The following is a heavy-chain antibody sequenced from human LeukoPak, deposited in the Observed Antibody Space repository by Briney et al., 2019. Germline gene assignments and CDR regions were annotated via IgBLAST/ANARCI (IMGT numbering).Heavy chain of an antibody. CDR1: GGYISSYY. Sequence: SETLSLTCTVSGGYISSYYWSWIRQPPGKGLEWIGHIYTSGSTNYSPSLKSRVTISVDTSKNQFSLKLSSVTAADTAVYYCARQGGIAAAVYYFDYWGQGTLVTVSS. V-gene: IGHV4-4*09. CDR3: ARQGGIAAAVYYFDY. D-gene: IGHD6-13*01. J-gene: IGHJ4*02. CDR2: IYTSGST.